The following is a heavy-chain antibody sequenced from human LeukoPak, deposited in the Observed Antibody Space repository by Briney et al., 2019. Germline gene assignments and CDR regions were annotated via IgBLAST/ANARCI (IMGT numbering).Heavy chain of an antibody. CDR1: GYTFTSYD. CDR3: ARLPAAIIGYYYYMDV. CDR2: MNPNSGNS. D-gene: IGHD2-2*02. J-gene: IGHJ6*03. Sequence: ASVKVSCKASGYTFTSYDINWVRQATGQGLEWMGWMNPNSGNSGYAQKFQGTVTLTRNTSISTAYMELSSLRSEDTAVYYCARLPAAIIGYYYYMDVWGKGTTVTVSS. V-gene: IGHV1-8*01.